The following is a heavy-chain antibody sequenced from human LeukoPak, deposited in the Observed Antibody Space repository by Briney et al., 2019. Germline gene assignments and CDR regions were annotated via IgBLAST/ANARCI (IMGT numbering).Heavy chain of an antibody. CDR2: IYTSGST. Sequence: KTSETLSLTCTVSGGSISRYYWSWIGQPAGKGLEWIGRIYTSGSTNYNPSLKSRVTMSVDTSKNQFSLKLSSVTAADTAVYYCARAAGYCSSTSCYGGDAFDIWGQGTMVTVSS. D-gene: IGHD2-2*01. J-gene: IGHJ3*02. V-gene: IGHV4-4*07. CDR3: ARAAGYCSSTSCYGGDAFDI. CDR1: GGSISRYY.